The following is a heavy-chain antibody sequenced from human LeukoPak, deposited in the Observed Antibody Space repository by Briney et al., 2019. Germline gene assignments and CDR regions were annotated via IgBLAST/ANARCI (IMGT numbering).Heavy chain of an antibody. CDR2: INWNGGST. J-gene: IGHJ6*03. CDR3: ARIGGGAAAIYYYYYYYMDV. Sequence: PGGSLRLSCAASGFTFSTYWMSWVRQAPGKGLEWVSGINWNGGSTGYADSVKGRFTISRDNAKNSLYLQMNSLRAEDTALYYCARIGGGAAAIYYYYYYYMDVWGKGTTVTVSS. D-gene: IGHD2-2*02. CDR1: GFTFSTYW. V-gene: IGHV3-20*04.